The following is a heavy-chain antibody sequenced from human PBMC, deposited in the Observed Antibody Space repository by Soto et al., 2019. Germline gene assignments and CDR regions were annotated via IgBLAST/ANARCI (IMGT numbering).Heavy chain of an antibody. CDR3: ARESRIAAVGTSFDY. D-gene: IGHD6-13*01. CDR2: INACNGNT. V-gene: IGHV1-3*01. J-gene: IGHJ4*02. CDR1: GYTFTSYA. Sequence: QVQLVQSGAEVKKPGASVKVSCKASGYTFTSYAMHWVRQAPGQRLEWMGWINACNGNTKYSQKFQGRDTITRDTSASTAYMELSSLRSEDTAVYYCARESRIAAVGTSFDYWGQGTLGTVSS.